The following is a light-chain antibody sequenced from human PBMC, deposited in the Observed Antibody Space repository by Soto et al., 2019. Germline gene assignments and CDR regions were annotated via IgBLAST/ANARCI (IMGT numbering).Light chain of an antibody. CDR2: KAS. V-gene: IGKV1-5*03. CDR1: QSVSTW. CDR3: QQYNSYPIT. Sequence: DIQITQSPSTLSASVGDRVTLTCRASQSVSTWLAWYQQKPGKAPKLLIYKASSLESGVPSRLSGSGSGTEFTLTISSLQPDDFATYYCQQYNSYPITFGQGTRLEIK. J-gene: IGKJ5*01.